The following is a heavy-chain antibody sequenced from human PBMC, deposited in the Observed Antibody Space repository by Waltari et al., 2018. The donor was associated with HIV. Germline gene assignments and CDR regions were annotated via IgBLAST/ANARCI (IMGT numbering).Heavy chain of an antibody. CDR1: GYTFTDYY. D-gene: IGHD2-8*01. Sequence: QVQLVQSGAEVKKPGASVKVSCKASGYTFTDYYIHWVRQAPGQGLECMGRINPKRGDTSYDQKFQGGVTMTRDTSTSTAYMALSRLRSDDTAVYYCATIPTNPNPDYWGQGTLVTVSS. J-gene: IGHJ4*02. CDR3: ATIPTNPNPDY. V-gene: IGHV1-2*06. CDR2: INPKRGDT.